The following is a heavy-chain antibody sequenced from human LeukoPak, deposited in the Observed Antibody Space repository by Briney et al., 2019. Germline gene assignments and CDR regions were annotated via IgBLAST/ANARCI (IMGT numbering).Heavy chain of an antibody. J-gene: IGHJ4*02. Sequence: GGSLRLSCAASGFTFSSYDMHWVRQAPGKGLEWVAMTSHDGSDKYYADSVKGRFTISRDNSKNTLYLQMNSLRAEDTAVYYCARDPLAVAGTGYFDYWGQGTLVTVSS. D-gene: IGHD6-19*01. V-gene: IGHV3-30*03. CDR2: TSHDGSDK. CDR3: ARDPLAVAGTGYFDY. CDR1: GFTFSSYD.